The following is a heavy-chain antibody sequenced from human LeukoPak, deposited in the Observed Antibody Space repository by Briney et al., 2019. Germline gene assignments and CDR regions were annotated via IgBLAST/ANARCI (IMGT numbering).Heavy chain of an antibody. V-gene: IGHV3-23*01. D-gene: IGHD2-2*01. CDR2: ISSSARSA. Sequence: GGSLRLSCEVSGFTFSDYAMNWVRQSPGKGLEWVSSISSSARSAVYGDSVRGRFTISRDNSKNTLYLQMNSLRAEETAVYYFAKLRFVEVPAPMFDYGGRGPLVTVSP. CDR3: AKLRFVEVPAPMFDY. CDR1: GFTFSDYA. J-gene: IGHJ4*02.